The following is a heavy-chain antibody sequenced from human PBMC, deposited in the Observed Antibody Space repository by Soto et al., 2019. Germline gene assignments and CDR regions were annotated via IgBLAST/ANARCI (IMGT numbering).Heavy chain of an antibody. V-gene: IGHV3-30*18. CDR3: AKKGDQQWLVLGYFDY. Sequence: GGSLRLSCAASGFTFSSYGMHWVRQAPGKGLEWVAVISYDGSNKYYADSVKGRFTISRDNSKNTLYLQMNSLRAEDTAVYYCAKKGDQQWLVLGYFDYWGQGTLVTVSS. J-gene: IGHJ4*02. CDR2: ISYDGSNK. D-gene: IGHD6-19*01. CDR1: GFTFSSYG.